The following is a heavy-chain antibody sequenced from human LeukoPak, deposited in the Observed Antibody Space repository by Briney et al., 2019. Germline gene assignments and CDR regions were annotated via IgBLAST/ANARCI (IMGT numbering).Heavy chain of an antibody. D-gene: IGHD5-12*01. CDR2: IYPGDSDI. V-gene: IGHV5-51*01. CDR1: GYSFTSYW. J-gene: IGHJ5*02. CDR3: ARQDEWLRNNWFDP. Sequence: GESLKIYCKGSGYSFTSYWIGWVRQMPGKGLEWMGIIYPGDSDIRYSPSFQGQVTISADKSISTAYLQWSSLKASDTAMYYCARQDEWLRNNWFDPWGQGTLVTVSS.